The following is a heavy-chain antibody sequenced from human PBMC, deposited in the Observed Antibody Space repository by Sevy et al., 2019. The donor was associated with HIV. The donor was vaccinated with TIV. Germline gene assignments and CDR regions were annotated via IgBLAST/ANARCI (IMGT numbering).Heavy chain of an antibody. V-gene: IGHV3-49*03. CDR1: GFTFGEYA. D-gene: IGHD6-19*01. CDR3: SREGSVDSVAQPDAFDI. J-gene: IGHJ3*02. Sequence: GGSLRLSCTASGFTFGEYAMSWFRQAPGKGLEWVGFIRSKTYGGTTEYAASVKGRFTISRDDSKSIAYLQMNSLKTEDTAMYYCSREGSVDSVAQPDAFDIWGQGTMVTVSS. CDR2: IRSKTYGGTT.